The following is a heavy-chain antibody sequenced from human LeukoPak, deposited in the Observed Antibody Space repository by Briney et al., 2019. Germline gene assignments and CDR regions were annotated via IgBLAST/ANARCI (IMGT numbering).Heavy chain of an antibody. D-gene: IGHD3-9*01. V-gene: IGHV4-59*01. CDR2: IRYSGST. CDR1: GGSISSYY. CDR3: ARGSKYYDILG. J-gene: IGHJ4*02. Sequence: SETLSLTCTVSGGSISSYYWTWIRQPPGKGLEWIGYIRYSGSTSYNPSLKSRVTISVDTSKNQFSLKLSSVTAADTAVYYCARGSKYYDILGWGQGTLVTVSS.